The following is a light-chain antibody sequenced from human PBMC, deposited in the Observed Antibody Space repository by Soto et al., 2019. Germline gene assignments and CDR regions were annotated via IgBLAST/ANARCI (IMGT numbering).Light chain of an antibody. CDR1: NSDIGSYNF. CDR2: EGS. J-gene: IGLJ6*01. Sequence: QSVLTQPASVSGSPGQSITISCTGSNSDIGSYNFVSWYQQYPGKAPKLIIYEGSKRPSGVSLRFSGSKADNTASLTSSGLLAEDEADYYCCSYAGDTTYVFGSGTKVTVL. V-gene: IGLV2-23*01. CDR3: CSYAGDTTYV.